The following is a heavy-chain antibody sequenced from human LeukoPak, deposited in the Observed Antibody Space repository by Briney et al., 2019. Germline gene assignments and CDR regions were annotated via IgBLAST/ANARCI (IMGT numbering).Heavy chain of an antibody. Sequence: SETLSLTCTVSGASISSYYWNWIRQPPGKGLEWIGYIYYSGSTNYNPSLKSRVTISLDTSKNQFSLKLSSVTAADTAAYYCARGEAGTTTDFDYWGQGTLVTVSS. J-gene: IGHJ4*02. CDR2: IYYSGST. D-gene: IGHD1-26*01. V-gene: IGHV4-59*01. CDR1: GASISSYY. CDR3: ARGEAGTTTDFDY.